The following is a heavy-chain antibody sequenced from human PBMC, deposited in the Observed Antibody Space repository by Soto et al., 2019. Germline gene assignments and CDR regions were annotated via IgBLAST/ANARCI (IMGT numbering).Heavy chain of an antibody. Sequence: GESLKISCKGSGYSFTSYWISWVRQMPGKGLEWMGRIDPSDSYTNYSPSFQGHVTISADKSISTAYLQWSSLKASDTAMYYCAKSFITTPHAFDIWGQGTMVTASS. CDR3: AKSFITTPHAFDI. J-gene: IGHJ3*02. D-gene: IGHD3-22*01. CDR1: GYSFTSYW. V-gene: IGHV5-10-1*01. CDR2: IDPSDSYT.